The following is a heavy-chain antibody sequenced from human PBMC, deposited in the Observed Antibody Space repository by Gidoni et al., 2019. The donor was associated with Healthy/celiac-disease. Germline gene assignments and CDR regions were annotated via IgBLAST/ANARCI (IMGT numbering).Heavy chain of an antibody. D-gene: IGHD3-3*01. Sequence: EVQLVESGGGLVQPGRSLRLSCTASGFTFGDYAMSWVRQAPGKGLEWVGFIRSKAYGGTTEYAASVKGRFTISRDDSKSIAYLQMNSLKTEDTAVYYCTREWDYYDFWSGYYTGRFYYYYGMDVWGQGTTVTVSS. CDR3: TREWDYYDFWSGYYTGRFYYYYGMDV. V-gene: IGHV3-49*04. J-gene: IGHJ6*02. CDR1: GFTFGDYA. CDR2: IRSKAYGGTT.